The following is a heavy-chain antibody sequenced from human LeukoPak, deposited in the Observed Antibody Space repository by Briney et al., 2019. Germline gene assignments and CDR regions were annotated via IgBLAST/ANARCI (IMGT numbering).Heavy chain of an antibody. J-gene: IGHJ3*02. CDR3: ATDSSGYYYVRGSAFDI. V-gene: IGHV4-30-4*01. D-gene: IGHD3-22*01. CDR2: IYYSGST. CDR1: GGSISSGDYY. Sequence: KPSQTLSLTCTVSGGSISSGDYYWSWIRQPPGKGLEWIGYIYYSGSTYYNPSLKSRVTISVDTSKNQFSLKLSSVTAADTAVYYCATDSSGYYYVRGSAFDIWGQGTMVTVSS.